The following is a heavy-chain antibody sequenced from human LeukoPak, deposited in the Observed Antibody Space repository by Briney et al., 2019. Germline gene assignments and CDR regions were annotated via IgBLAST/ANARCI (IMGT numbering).Heavy chain of an antibody. CDR1: GGYIDGYY. CDR2: IYYTGSA. CDR3: ARVPRGIFLAADN. Sequence: PSETLSLTCTVSGGYIDGYYWSWIRQSPGGGLERIGYIYYTGSAFYNPSLKSRVIISLDTSKNQLSLNLRSVTAADTAVYYCARVPRGIFLAADNWGQGTLVTVSS. V-gene: IGHV4-59*01. J-gene: IGHJ4*02. D-gene: IGHD3-3*01.